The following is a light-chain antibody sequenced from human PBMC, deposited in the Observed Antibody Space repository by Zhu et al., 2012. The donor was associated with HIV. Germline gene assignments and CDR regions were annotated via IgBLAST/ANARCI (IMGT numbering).Light chain of an antibody. J-gene: IGKJ2*03. V-gene: IGKV3D-15*03. CDR1: QSVNTH. CDR2: EAS. Sequence: EIVMTQYPATLSASPGERATLYCRASQSVNTHLAWYRQKPGQAPRLLIYEASIRATGIPARFSGSGSGTEFTLTISTTQSEDSAVYYCQQHDHWPPDGFGQGTKLEI. CDR3: QQHDHWPPDG.